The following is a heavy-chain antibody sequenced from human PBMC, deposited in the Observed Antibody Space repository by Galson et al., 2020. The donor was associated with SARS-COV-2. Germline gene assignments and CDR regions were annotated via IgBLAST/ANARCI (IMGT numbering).Heavy chain of an antibody. CDR1: GFTFKDYW. J-gene: IGHJ4*02. D-gene: IGHD6-19*01. Sequence: GGSLRLSCAVSGFTFKDYWMSWVRQAPGKGLEWVAHIKGDGSERNYVDSVKGRCPISRYNAGDSLYLQMNSLRAEDTGVYYCTSEGWQGGYWGQGTRVTVSS. CDR2: IKGDGSER. V-gene: IGHV3-7*01. CDR3: TSEGWQGGY.